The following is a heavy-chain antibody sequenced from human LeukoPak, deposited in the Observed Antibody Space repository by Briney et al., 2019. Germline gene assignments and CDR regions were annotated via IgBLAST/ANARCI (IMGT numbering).Heavy chain of an antibody. CDR2: ISGSGGST. J-gene: IGHJ5*02. Sequence: PGGSLRLSCATSGFTFNNYAMSWVRQAPGKGLEWVSAISGSGGSTYYADSVKGRFTISRDNSKNTLYLQMNSLRAEDTAVYYCAKDSGIDVGRFGPWGQGTLVTVSS. CDR1: GFTFNNYA. CDR3: AKDSGIDVGRFGP. D-gene: IGHD3-10*01. V-gene: IGHV3-23*01.